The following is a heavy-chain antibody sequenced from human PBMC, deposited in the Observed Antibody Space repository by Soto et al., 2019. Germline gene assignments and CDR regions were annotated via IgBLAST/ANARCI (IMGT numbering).Heavy chain of an antibody. Sequence: EVQLVESGGGLVQPGRSLRLSCAASGFTFSDHYMDWIRQAPGKGLEWVGRTRNKANRYTTEYAASVKGRFTISRDDSKNSLYVQMNSLKSEDTAVYYCARVGTITGHYAMDVWGPGTTVSVSS. V-gene: IGHV3-72*01. J-gene: IGHJ6*02. D-gene: IGHD1-20*01. CDR1: GFTFSDHY. CDR3: ARVGTITGHYAMDV. CDR2: TRNKANRYTT.